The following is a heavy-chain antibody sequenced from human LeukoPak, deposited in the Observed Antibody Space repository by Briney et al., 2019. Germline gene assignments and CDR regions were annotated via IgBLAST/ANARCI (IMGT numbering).Heavy chain of an antibody. D-gene: IGHD1-1*01. Sequence: PSETLSLTCTVSGGSISSYYWSWIRQPPGKGLEWIGYTYYSGSTNYNPSLKSRVTISVDTSKNQFSLKLSSVTAADTAVYYCARGKTGTPGSFDYWGQGTLVTVSS. CDR1: GGSISSYY. CDR3: ARGKTGTPGSFDY. V-gene: IGHV4-59*01. CDR2: TYYSGST. J-gene: IGHJ4*02.